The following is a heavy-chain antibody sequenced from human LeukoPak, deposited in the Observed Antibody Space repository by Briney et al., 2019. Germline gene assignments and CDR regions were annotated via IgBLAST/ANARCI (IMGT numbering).Heavy chain of an antibody. CDR3: AKDMRKRIAARGYYYYGMDV. CDR1: GFTFDDYA. Sequence: GGSLRLSCAASGFTFDDYAMHWVRQAPGKGLEWVSGISWNSGSIGYADSVKGRFTISRDNAKNSLYLQMNSLRAEDTALYYCAKDMRKRIAARGYYYYGMDVWGQGPRSPSP. V-gene: IGHV3-9*01. J-gene: IGHJ6*02. D-gene: IGHD6-6*01. CDR2: ISWNSGSI.